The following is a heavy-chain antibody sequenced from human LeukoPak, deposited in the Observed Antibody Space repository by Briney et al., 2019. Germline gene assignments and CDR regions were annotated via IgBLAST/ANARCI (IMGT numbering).Heavy chain of an antibody. CDR1: GGSFSGYY. V-gene: IGHV4-34*01. J-gene: IGHJ4*02. D-gene: IGHD5-24*01. Sequence: SETLSLTCAVYGGSFSGYYWSWIRQPPGKGLEWIGEINHSGSTNYNPSLKSRVTTSVDTSKNQFSLKLSSVTAADTAVYYCARGLADGYNSLSSPNFDYWGQGTLVTVSS. CDR2: INHSGST. CDR3: ARGLADGYNSLSSPNFDY.